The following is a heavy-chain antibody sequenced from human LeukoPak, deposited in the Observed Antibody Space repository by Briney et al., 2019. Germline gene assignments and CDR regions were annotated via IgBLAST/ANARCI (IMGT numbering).Heavy chain of an antibody. J-gene: IGHJ4*02. Sequence: SETLSLTCTVSGGSISSYYWSWIRQPPGKGLEWIGYIYYSGSTDYNPSLKSRVTMSVDTSKNQFSLNLHSVTAADTAVYYCARMAHHSSKWYVDYWGQGTLVPGPS. CDR2: IYYSGST. D-gene: IGHD3-22*01. V-gene: IGHV4-59*01. CDR1: GGSISSYY. CDR3: ARMAHHSSKWYVDY.